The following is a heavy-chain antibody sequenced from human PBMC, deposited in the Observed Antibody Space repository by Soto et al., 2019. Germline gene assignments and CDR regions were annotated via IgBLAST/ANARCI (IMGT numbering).Heavy chain of an antibody. CDR1: GFSFSGYN. V-gene: IGHV3-21*01. D-gene: IGHD3-22*01. CDR2: ISGDSNYI. J-gene: IGHJ3*01. CDR3: ARVVYFDRSAYGL. Sequence: GGSLRLSCAASGFSFSGYNMNWVRQAPGKGLEWVSSISGDSNYIYYADSVQGRFTISRDNAKNSVYLQMNSLRAEDTAVYYCARVVYFDRSAYGLWGQGTMVTVSS.